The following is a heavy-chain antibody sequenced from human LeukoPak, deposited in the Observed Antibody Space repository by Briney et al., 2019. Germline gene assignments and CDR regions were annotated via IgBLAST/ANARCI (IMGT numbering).Heavy chain of an antibody. CDR1: GDSVSSYNVA. Sequence: SQTLPLTCAISGDSVSSYNVAWHWIRQSPSRGLEWLGRTYYRSKWFFDYAVSVKSRITINPDTSKNQFSLHLNSVTPEDTAVYYCARDRGYVFDYWGQGTLVTVSS. CDR2: TYYRSKWFF. J-gene: IGHJ4*02. D-gene: IGHD5-12*01. V-gene: IGHV6-1*01. CDR3: ARDRGYVFDY.